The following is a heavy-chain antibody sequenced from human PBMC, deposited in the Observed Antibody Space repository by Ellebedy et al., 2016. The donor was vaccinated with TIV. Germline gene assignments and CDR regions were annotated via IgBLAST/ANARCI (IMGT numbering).Heavy chain of an antibody. Sequence: GGSLRLSCAASGFTFSSYSMNWVRQAPGKGLEWVSYISSSSSTIYYADSVKGRFTISRDNAKNSLYLQMNSLRDEDTAVYYCAREGWRDITALYYYYGMDVWGQGTTVTVSS. J-gene: IGHJ6*02. CDR3: AREGWRDITALYYYYGMDV. D-gene: IGHD1-14*01. V-gene: IGHV3-48*02. CDR1: GFTFSSYS. CDR2: ISSSSSTI.